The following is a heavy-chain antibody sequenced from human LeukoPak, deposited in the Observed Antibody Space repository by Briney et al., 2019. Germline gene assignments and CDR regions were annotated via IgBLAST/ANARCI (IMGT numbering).Heavy chain of an antibody. D-gene: IGHD3-10*01. CDR3: AKDNYYGSGSYGGPPDY. V-gene: IGHV3-9*01. Sequence: GRSLRLSCAASGFTFDDYAMHWVRQAPGKGLEWVSGISWNSGSIGYADSVEGRFTISRDNAKNSLYLQMNSLRAEDTALYYCAKDNYYGSGSYGGPPDYWGQGTLVTVSS. CDR2: ISWNSGSI. J-gene: IGHJ4*02. CDR1: GFTFDDYA.